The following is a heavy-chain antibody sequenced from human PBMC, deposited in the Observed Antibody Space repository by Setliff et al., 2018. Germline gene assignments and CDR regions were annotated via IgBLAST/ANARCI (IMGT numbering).Heavy chain of an antibody. CDR2: IVVGSGNT. V-gene: IGHV1-58*01. J-gene: IGHJ3*02. CDR3: AAGLIEGQLTHGGAFDI. CDR1: GFTFTSSA. Sequence: SVQVSCKASGFTFTSSAVQWVRQARGQRLEWIGWIVVGSGNTDYAQKFQEGVTITRDMSTSTAYMELSSLRSEDTAVYYCAAGLIEGQLTHGGAFDIWGQGTVVTVSS. D-gene: IGHD3-22*01.